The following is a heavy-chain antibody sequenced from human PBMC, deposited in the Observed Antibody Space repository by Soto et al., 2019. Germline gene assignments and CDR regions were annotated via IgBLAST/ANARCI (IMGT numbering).Heavy chain of an antibody. CDR2: ISAYNGNT. Sequence: QVQLVQSGAEVTKPGASVKVSCKASGYTFTSYAISWVRQAPGQGLEWMGWISAYNGNTNYAQKLQGSVTMTTDTTTTTANMELRRVRSVGTAVYFCARSGSPAGYWGQGTLVTVSS. V-gene: IGHV1-18*01. J-gene: IGHJ4*02. CDR3: ARSGSPAGY. CDR1: GYTFTSYA. D-gene: IGHD3-10*01.